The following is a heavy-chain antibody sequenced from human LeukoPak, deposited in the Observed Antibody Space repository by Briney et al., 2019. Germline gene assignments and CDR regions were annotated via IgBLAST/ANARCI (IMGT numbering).Heavy chain of an antibody. V-gene: IGHV1-8*02. Sequence: ASVKVSCKASGGTFSSYVINWVRQATGQGLEWMGWMNPNSGNTGYAQKFQGRVTMTRNTSINTAYMELSSLGSEDTAVYYCARGRGSSGWYSFDPWGQGSLVTVSS. CDR2: MNPNSGNT. J-gene: IGHJ5*02. D-gene: IGHD6-19*01. CDR3: ARGRGSSGWYSFDP. CDR1: GGTFSSYV.